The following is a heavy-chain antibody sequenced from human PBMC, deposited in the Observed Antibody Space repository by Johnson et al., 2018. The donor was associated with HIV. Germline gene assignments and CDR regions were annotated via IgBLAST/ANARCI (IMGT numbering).Heavy chain of an antibody. V-gene: IGHV3-66*03. CDR3: AKGLRPYGSGPSDAFDI. CDR2: IYTGGRT. Sequence: EVQLVESGGGLIQRGGSLRLSCAASGFNVISNYMSWVRQAPGKGLECVSLIYTGGRTYYADSVKGRFTISRDNSKNTLYLQMNSLRAEDTAVYYCAKGLRPYGSGPSDAFDIWGQGTMVTVSS. J-gene: IGHJ3*02. CDR1: GFNVISNY. D-gene: IGHD3-10*01.